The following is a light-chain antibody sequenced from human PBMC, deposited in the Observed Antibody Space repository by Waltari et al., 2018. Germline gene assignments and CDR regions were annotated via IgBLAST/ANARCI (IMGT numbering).Light chain of an antibody. CDR1: SSNIRAGYG. J-gene: IGLJ1*01. V-gene: IGLV1-40*01. CDR2: DNT. CDR3: QSYDSSLRGFYV. Sequence: QSVLPHPPPLSGAPGPRVTISCTVSSSNIRAGYGLQCYQQCPGTAPKLLIYDNTNRPSGVPARFSGSKSGTSASLAITGLQAEDEADYYCQSYDSSLRGFYVFGTGTKVTV.